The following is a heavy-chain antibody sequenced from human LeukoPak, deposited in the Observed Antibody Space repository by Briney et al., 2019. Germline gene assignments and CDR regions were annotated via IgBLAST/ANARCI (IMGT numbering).Heavy chain of an antibody. V-gene: IGHV4-34*01. Sequence: SETLSLTCAVYGGSFSGYYWSWIRQPPGKGLEWIGEINHSGSTNYSPSLKSRVTISLDTSRNQFSLKLNSVTAADTAVYYCARHEHSSSWSPPEYFGVWGRGALVTVSS. CDR1: GGSFSGYY. CDR3: ARHEHSSSWSPPEYFGV. D-gene: IGHD6-13*01. J-gene: IGHJ2*01. CDR2: INHSGST.